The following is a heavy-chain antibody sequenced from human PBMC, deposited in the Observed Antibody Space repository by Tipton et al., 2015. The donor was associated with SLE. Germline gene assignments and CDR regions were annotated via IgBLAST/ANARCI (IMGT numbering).Heavy chain of an antibody. V-gene: IGHV4-59*01. Sequence: GLVKPSETLSLTCTVSGGSISSYYWSWIRQPPGKGLEGIGHIHHSGSTNYNPSLQSRVTISRDPSKNQFSLKLISATAADTAVYYCARDQVGVGDFDYWSQGTLVTVSS. CDR3: ARDQVGVGDFDY. J-gene: IGHJ4*02. CDR1: GGSISSYY. D-gene: IGHD3-16*01. CDR2: IHHSGST.